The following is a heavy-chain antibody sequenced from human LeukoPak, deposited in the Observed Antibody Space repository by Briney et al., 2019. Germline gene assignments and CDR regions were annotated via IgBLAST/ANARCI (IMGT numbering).Heavy chain of an antibody. CDR1: GDSVSSNSAA. D-gene: IGHD3-3*01. CDR2: TYYRSKWYN. V-gene: IGHV6-1*01. Sequence: SQTLSLTCAISGDSVSSNSAAWNWIRQSPSRGLEWLGRTYYRSKWYNDYAVSVKSRITINPDTSKNQFSLQLNSVTPEDTAVYYCAREWGYYDFWSGYLYYFDYWGQGTLVTVSS. CDR3: AREWGYYDFWSGYLYYFDY. J-gene: IGHJ4*02.